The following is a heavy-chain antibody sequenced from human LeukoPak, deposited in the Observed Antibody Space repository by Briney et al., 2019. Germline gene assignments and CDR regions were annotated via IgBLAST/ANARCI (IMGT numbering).Heavy chain of an antibody. D-gene: IGHD3-22*01. CDR3: AKAPLYYDYWQYYFGY. V-gene: IGHV3-23*01. CDR1: GFTFSSYA. J-gene: IGHJ4*02. Sequence: GGSLRLSCAVSGFTFSSYAMSWVRQAPGKGLEWVSAVSVTGGSTYYGDSVKGRFTISRDNSNNTLYLQMNSLRAEDTAVYYCAKAPLYYDYWQYYFGYWGQGTLVTVSS. CDR2: VSVTGGST.